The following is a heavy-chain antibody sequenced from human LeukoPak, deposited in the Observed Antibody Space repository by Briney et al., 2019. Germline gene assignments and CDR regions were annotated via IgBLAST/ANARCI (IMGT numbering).Heavy chain of an antibody. CDR2: IYYSGST. J-gene: IGHJ4*02. D-gene: IGHD6-13*01. CDR1: GGSISSSSYY. Sequence: SETLSLTCTVSGGSISSSSYYWSWIRQPPGKGLEWIGYIYYSGSTNYNPALKSRVTISVDTSKNQSSLKLSSVTAADTAVYYCARFSSSWYGSDYWGQGTLVTVSS. V-gene: IGHV4-61*01. CDR3: ARFSSSWYGSDY.